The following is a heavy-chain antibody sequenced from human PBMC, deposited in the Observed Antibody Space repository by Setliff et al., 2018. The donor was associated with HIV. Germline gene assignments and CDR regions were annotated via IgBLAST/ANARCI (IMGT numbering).Heavy chain of an antibody. CDR1: GGSISSHY. J-gene: IGHJ5*02. V-gene: IGHV4-59*11. D-gene: IGHD2-2*01. CDR3: ARGGTSSNWFGP. Sequence: SSETLSLTCSVSGGSISSHYWSWIRQPPGKGLEWIGSIYYSGSTNYNPSLKSRVTMSVDTSKNQFSLKLTSVTAAGTAVYYCARGGTSSNWFGPWGQGTLVTVSS. CDR2: IYYSGST.